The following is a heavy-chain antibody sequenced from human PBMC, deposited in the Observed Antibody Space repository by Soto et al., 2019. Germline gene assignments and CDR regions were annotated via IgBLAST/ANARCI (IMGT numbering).Heavy chain of an antibody. J-gene: IGHJ6*02. CDR3: ARLGIAARPSLHYYYGMDV. D-gene: IGHD6-6*01. V-gene: IGHV4-34*01. Sequence: SETLSLTCAVYGGSFSGYYWSWIRQPPWKGLEWIGETNHSGSTNSTPSLKSRVTISVDTSKTQFSLKLSSVTAADTAVYYCARLGIAARPSLHYYYGMDVWGQGTTVTVSS. CDR1: GGSFSGYY. CDR2: TNHSGST.